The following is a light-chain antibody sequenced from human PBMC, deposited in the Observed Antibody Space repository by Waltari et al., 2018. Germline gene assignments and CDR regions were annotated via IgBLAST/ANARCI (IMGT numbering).Light chain of an antibody. CDR1: NSYYLVGYRS. CDR2: GVR. Sequence: SALTQPASVSGSPGQSITIPCTGTNSYYLVGYRSLSLYQPHPGKAPKRIIYGVRNRPSGVSTRVSGSRSGNTASLTISGLQAEDEADYYCSSYASSSSVVFGGGTKLTVL. V-gene: IGLV2-14*03. CDR3: SSYASSSSVV. J-gene: IGLJ2*01.